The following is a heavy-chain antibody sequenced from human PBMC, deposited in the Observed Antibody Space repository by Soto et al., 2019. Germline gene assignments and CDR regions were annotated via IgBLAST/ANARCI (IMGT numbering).Heavy chain of an antibody. Sequence: GGSLRLSCAASGFTFEDHGMSWVRQAPGKGLEWLSDISWDGGTTVYADSVKGRFTVSRNNAKSSLYLQMNSLKPGDTAFYHCARRWGDRRVCVFWGRGPLVTVSS. D-gene: IGHD3-16*01. J-gene: IGHJ4*02. CDR1: GFTFEDHG. CDR3: ARRWGDRRVCVF. CDR2: ISWDGGTT. V-gene: IGHV3-20*01.